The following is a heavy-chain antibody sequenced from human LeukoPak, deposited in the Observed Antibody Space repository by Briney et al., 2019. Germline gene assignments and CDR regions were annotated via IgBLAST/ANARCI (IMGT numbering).Heavy chain of an antibody. CDR1: GGSISSGGYY. Sequence: PSETLFLTCTVSGGSISSGGYYWSWIRQPPGKGLEWIGYVYYTGSTNYNPSLKSRVTMSVDASKNQFSLKLDSVTAADTAVYYCAEYIRRSGTYNFDFWGQGTLVTVSS. CDR3: AEYIRRSGTYNFDF. V-gene: IGHV4-61*08. J-gene: IGHJ4*02. CDR2: VYYTGST. D-gene: IGHD5-24*01.